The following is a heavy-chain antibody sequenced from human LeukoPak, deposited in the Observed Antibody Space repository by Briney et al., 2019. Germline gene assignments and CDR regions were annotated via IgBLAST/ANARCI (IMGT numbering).Heavy chain of an antibody. J-gene: IGHJ4*02. CDR2: IYYSGST. D-gene: IGHD1-14*01. CDR1: GGSISSYY. CDR3: ARQPGRYYFDY. Sequence: SETLSLTCTVSGGSISSYYWSWIRQPPGKGLEWTGYIYYSGSTNYNPSLKSRVTVSVDTSKNQFSLKLSSVTAADTAVYYCARQPGRYYFDYWGQGTLVTVSS. V-gene: IGHV4-59*08.